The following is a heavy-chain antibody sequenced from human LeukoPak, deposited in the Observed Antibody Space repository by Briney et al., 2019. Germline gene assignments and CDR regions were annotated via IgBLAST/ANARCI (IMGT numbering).Heavy chain of an antibody. CDR3: ARDVEQLVFVPSPAFDI. J-gene: IGHJ3*02. CDR2: IKQDGSEK. D-gene: IGHD6-13*01. V-gene: IGHV3-7*01. CDR1: GFTVSSNY. Sequence: QPGGSLRLSCAASGFTVSSNYMSWVRQAPGKGLEWVANIKQDGSEKYYVDSVKGRFTISRDNAKNSLYLQMNSLRAEDTAVYYCARDVEQLVFVPSPAFDIWGQGTMVTVSS.